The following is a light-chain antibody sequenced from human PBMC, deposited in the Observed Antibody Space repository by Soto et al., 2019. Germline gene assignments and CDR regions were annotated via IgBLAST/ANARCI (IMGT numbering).Light chain of an antibody. CDR2: DVS. J-gene: IGLJ1*01. Sequence: QSALTQPASVSGSPGQSITISCTGTSSDVGGYNYVSWYQHHPGKAPKLMIYDVSDRPSGISNRFSGSKSGNTASLTISGLQAEDEADYYCSSYASSSTLLFGTGTKVTVL. CDR3: SSYASSSTLL. V-gene: IGLV2-14*03. CDR1: SSDVGGYNY.